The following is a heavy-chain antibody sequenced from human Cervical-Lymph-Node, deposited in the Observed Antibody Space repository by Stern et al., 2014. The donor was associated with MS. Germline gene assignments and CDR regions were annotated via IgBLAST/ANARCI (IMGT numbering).Heavy chain of an antibody. V-gene: IGHV3-30*18. J-gene: IGHJ4*02. CDR1: GFTFTTYG. CDR2: ILYDGSKK. D-gene: IGHD3-10*01. CDR3: AKDRKTYYYGSGSYYNSYYFDY. Sequence: VQLEEAGGGVVQPGRSLRLSCVASGFTFTTYGMHWVRQAPGKGLEWAAGILYDGSKKYYAASVKGRFTISRDNSKNTLYLQMSSLRAEDTAVYYCAKDRKTYYYGSGSYYNSYYFDYWGQGTLVTVSS.